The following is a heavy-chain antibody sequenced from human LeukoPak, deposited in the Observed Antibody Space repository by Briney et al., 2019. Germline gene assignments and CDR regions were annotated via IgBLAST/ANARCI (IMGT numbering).Heavy chain of an antibody. D-gene: IGHD3-3*01. CDR3: ARGLTGYDFWSGSDP. CDR2: IIPIFGTA. V-gene: IGHV1-69*13. Sequence: ASVNVSCKASGGTFSSYAISWVRQAPGQGLEWMGGIIPIFGTANYAQKFQGRVTITADESTSTAYMELSSLRSEDTAVYYCARGLTGYDFWSGSDPWGQGTLVTVSS. J-gene: IGHJ5*02. CDR1: GGTFSSYA.